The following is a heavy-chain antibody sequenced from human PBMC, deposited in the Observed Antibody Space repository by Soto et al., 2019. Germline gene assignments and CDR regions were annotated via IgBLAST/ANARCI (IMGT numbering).Heavy chain of an antibody. V-gene: IGHV4-34*12. Sequence: QVHLEQWGAGLLKPSETLSLTCAIYGSSLGAFHRTWIRQPPGKGLEWIGELIHGGSTTYNPSLKSRVTFSLDTSKSQFSLHLLSVTAADTAVYYCARSPLTYDYVRQTWSEVGDSFDIWGRGTLVTVSS. CDR1: GSSLGAFH. CDR2: LIHGGST. D-gene: IGHD3-16*01. J-gene: IGHJ3*02. CDR3: ARSPLTYDYVRQTWSEVGDSFDI.